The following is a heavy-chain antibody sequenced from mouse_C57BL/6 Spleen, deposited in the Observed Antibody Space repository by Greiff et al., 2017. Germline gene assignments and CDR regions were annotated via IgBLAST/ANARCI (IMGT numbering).Heavy chain of an antibody. Sequence: EVKLEESGPGLVKPSQSLSLTCSVTGYSITSGYYWNWIRQFPGNKLEWMGYISYDGSNNYNPSLKNRISITRDTSKNQFFLKLNSVTTEDTATYYCARAPSTVTLFDYWGQGTTLTVSS. CDR2: ISYDGSN. J-gene: IGHJ2*01. D-gene: IGHD1-1*01. CDR3: ARAPSTVTLFDY. CDR1: GYSITSGYY. V-gene: IGHV3-6*01.